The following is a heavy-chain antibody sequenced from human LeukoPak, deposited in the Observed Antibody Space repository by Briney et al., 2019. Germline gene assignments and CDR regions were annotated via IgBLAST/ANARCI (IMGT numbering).Heavy chain of an antibody. CDR3: AKDGMYGSGTN. Sequence: GGSLRLSCAASGFTFSSYAMSWARQAPGKGLEWVSAISGSGGSTYYADSVKGRFTISRDNSKNTLYLQMNSLRAEDTAVYYCAKDGMYGSGTNWGQGTLVTVSS. V-gene: IGHV3-23*01. D-gene: IGHD3-10*01. J-gene: IGHJ4*02. CDR1: GFTFSSYA. CDR2: ISGSGGST.